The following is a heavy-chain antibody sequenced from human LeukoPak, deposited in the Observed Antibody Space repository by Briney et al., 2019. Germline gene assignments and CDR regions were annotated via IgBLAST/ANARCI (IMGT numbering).Heavy chain of an antibody. CDR3: ARALHYYDSSGYLYYFDY. Sequence: GESLKISCKGFGYSFTSYWIGWVRQMPGKGLEWMGIIYPGDSDTRYSPSFQGQVTISADKSISTAYLQWSSLKASDTAMYYCARALHYYDSSGYLYYFDYWGQGTLVTVSS. J-gene: IGHJ4*02. D-gene: IGHD3-22*01. V-gene: IGHV5-51*01. CDR1: GYSFTSYW. CDR2: IYPGDSDT.